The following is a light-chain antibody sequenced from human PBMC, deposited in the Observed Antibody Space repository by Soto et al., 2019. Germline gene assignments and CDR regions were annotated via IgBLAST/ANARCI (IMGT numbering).Light chain of an antibody. CDR1: QSLSSSY. CDR2: GAS. CDR3: QQYTSSLIT. Sequence: EIVFTQSPGTLSLSPGERATLSCRASQSLSSSYLAWYQQKPGQAPRILIYGASGRATGIPDRFSGSGSGTDFTLTISRLEPEDFAVYYCQQYTSSLITFGQGTRLEIK. V-gene: IGKV3-20*01. J-gene: IGKJ5*01.